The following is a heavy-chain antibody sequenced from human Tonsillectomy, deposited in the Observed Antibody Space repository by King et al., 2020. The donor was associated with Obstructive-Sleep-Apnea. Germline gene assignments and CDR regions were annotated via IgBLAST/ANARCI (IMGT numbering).Heavy chain of an antibody. Sequence: VQLVQSGAEVKKPGASVKVSCKASGYTFTSYYMHWVRQAPGQGLEWMGIINPSGGSTSYAQKFQGRVTMTRDTSTSTVYMELSSLRSEDTAVYYCARVGAAAKIMYYFDYWGQGTLVTVSS. CDR3: ARVGAAAKIMYYFDY. V-gene: IGHV1-46*01. D-gene: IGHD2-2*01. J-gene: IGHJ4*02. CDR1: GYTFTSYY. CDR2: INPSGGST.